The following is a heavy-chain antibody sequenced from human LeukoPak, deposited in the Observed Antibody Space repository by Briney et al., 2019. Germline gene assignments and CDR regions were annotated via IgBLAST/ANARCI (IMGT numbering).Heavy chain of an antibody. CDR1: GFTFSSYG. CDR2: ISYDGSNK. V-gene: IGHV3-30*03. Sequence: GGSLRLSCAASGFTFSSYGMHWVRQAPGKGLEWVAVISYDGSNKYYADSVKGRFTISRDNSKNTLYLQMNSLRAEDTAVYYCARDHRLAARPPSYWGQGTLVTVSS. D-gene: IGHD6-6*01. J-gene: IGHJ4*02. CDR3: ARDHRLAARPPSY.